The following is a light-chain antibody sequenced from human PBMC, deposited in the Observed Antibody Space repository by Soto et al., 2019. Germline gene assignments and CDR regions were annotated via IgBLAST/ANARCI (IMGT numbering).Light chain of an antibody. CDR1: QSISTY. J-gene: IGKJ1*01. Sequence: IQMTRSPSSLSASVGDRVPITCLAIQSISTYLNWYQQKPGKAPKLLILVASTLPSGVPSRFSGSGSGTDFTITISSLQTEDFATYYCPPSYSNTQTVGQGTQVDIK. CDR3: PPSYSNTQT. V-gene: IGKV1-39*01. CDR2: VAS.